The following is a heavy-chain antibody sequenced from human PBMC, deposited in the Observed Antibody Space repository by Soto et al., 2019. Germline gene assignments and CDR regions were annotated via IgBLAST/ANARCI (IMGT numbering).Heavy chain of an antibody. V-gene: IGHV1-3*01. CDR3: VRDRLPLGATRNYFDY. D-gene: IGHD1-26*01. CDR1: GYTFSNFA. J-gene: IGHJ4*02. CDR2: INAGNGNT. Sequence: ASVKVSCKASGYTFSNFAMHWVRQAPGQRLEWMGWINAGNGNTKYSQTFQGRVTITRDTFTSTAYMELRSLRSDDTAVYYCVRDRLPLGATRNYFDYWGQGTLVTVSS.